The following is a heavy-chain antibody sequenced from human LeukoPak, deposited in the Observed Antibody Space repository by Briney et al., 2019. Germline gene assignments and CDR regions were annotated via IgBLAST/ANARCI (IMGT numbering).Heavy chain of an antibody. CDR1: GFIFDHYG. Sequence: GGSLRLSCAASGFIFDHYGMNWVRQAPGKGLEWVSSISSSSSYIYYADSVKGRFTISRDNAKNSLYLQMNSLRAEDTAVYYCASTSGSYGYWGQGTLVTVSS. CDR3: ASTSGSYGY. CDR2: ISSSSSYI. J-gene: IGHJ4*02. V-gene: IGHV3-21*01. D-gene: IGHD1-26*01.